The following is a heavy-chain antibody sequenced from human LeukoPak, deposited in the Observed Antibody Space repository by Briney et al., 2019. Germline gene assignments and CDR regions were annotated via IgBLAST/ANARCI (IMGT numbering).Heavy chain of an antibody. V-gene: IGHV3-21*01. D-gene: IGHD4-17*01. CDR1: GFTFSSYS. CDR3: ARDSLPDYGDYLDAFDI. J-gene: IGHJ3*02. CDR2: ISSSSSYI. Sequence: GGSLRLSCAASGFTFSSYSMNWVRQAPGKGLEWVSSISSSSSYIYYADSVKGRFTISRDNAKNSLNLQMNSLRAEDTAVYYCARDSLPDYGDYLDAFDIWGQGTMVTVSS.